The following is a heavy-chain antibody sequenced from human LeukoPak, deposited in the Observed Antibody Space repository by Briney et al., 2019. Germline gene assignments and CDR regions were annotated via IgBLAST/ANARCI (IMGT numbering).Heavy chain of an antibody. CDR2: IYYSGST. V-gene: IGHV4-39*01. CDR1: GGSISSSSYY. Sequence: SETLSLTCTVSGGSISSSSYYWGWIRQPPGEGLEWIGSIYYSGSTYYNPSLKSRVTISVDTSKNQFSLKLSSVTAADTAVYYCAVYRSSWSYWGQGTLVTVSS. J-gene: IGHJ4*02. D-gene: IGHD6-13*01. CDR3: AVYRSSWSY.